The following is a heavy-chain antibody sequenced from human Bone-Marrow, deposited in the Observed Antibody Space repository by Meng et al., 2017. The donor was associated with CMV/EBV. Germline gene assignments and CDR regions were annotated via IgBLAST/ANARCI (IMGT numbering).Heavy chain of an antibody. CDR3: ARRCSSGWYDYYYYGMDV. Sequence: SETLSLTCTVSGGSISSSSYYWGWIRQPPGKGLEWIGSIYYSGSTYYNPSLKSRVTISVDTSKNQFSLKLSSVTAADTAVYYCARRCSSGWYDYYYYGMDVWGQGTTVTVSS. CDR1: GGSISSSSYY. V-gene: IGHV4-39*01. J-gene: IGHJ6*02. CDR2: IYYSGST. D-gene: IGHD6-19*01.